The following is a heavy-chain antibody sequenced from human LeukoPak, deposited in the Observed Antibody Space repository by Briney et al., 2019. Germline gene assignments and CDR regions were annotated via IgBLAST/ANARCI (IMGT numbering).Heavy chain of an antibody. CDR2: IYSGGST. Sequence: GGSLRLSCAASGFTVSSNYMSWVRQAPGKGLEWVSVIYSGGSTYYADSVKGRFTISRDNSKNTLYLQMNSLRAEDTAVYYCAKEMVELLWFGELLDYYGMDVWGQGTTVTVSS. V-gene: IGHV3-66*01. CDR3: AKEMVELLWFGELLDYYGMDV. CDR1: GFTVSSNY. D-gene: IGHD3-10*01. J-gene: IGHJ6*02.